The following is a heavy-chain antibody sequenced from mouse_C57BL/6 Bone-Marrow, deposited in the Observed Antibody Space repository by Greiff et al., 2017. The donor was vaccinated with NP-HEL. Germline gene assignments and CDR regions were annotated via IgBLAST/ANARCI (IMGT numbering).Heavy chain of an antibody. J-gene: IGHJ3*01. V-gene: IGHV5-4*01. CDR1: GFTFSSYA. Sequence: EVKLMESGGGLVKPGGSLKLSCAASGFTFSSYAMSWVRQTPEKRLEWVATISDGGSYTYYPDNVKGRFTISRDNAKNNLYLQMSHLKSEDTAMYYCARDGGITTRYWGQGTLVTVSA. CDR3: ARDGGITTRY. CDR2: ISDGGSYT. D-gene: IGHD2-4*01.